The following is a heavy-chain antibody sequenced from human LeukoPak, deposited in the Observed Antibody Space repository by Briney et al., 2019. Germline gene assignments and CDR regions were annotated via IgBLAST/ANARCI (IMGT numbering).Heavy chain of an antibody. J-gene: IGHJ4*02. CDR3: ARRTGYGSGSHYASFDY. Sequence: PSETLSLTCTVSGGSISSYYWSWIRQPPGKGLEWIGYIYYSGSTNYNPSLKSRVTISVDTSKNQFSLKLSSVTAADTAVYYCARRTGYGSGSHYASFDYWGQGTLVTVSS. V-gene: IGHV4-59*12. D-gene: IGHD3-10*01. CDR2: IYYSGST. CDR1: GGSISSYY.